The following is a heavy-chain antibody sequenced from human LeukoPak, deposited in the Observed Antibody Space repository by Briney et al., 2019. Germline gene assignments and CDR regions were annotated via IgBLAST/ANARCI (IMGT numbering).Heavy chain of an antibody. CDR1: GGSLSSYY. CDR2: IYYSGST. J-gene: IGHJ6*02. D-gene: IGHD2-21*02. Sequence: SETLSLTCTVSGGSLSSYYWSWIRQPPGKGLEWIGYIYYSGSTNYNPSLKSRVTISVDTSKNQFSLKLSSVTAADTAVYYCARGHPTALDGMDVWGQGTTVTVSS. V-gene: IGHV4-59*01. CDR3: ARGHPTALDGMDV.